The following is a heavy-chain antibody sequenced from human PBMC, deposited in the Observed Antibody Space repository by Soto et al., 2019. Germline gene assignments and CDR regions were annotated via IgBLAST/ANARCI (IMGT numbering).Heavy chain of an antibody. D-gene: IGHD3-3*01. V-gene: IGHV1-18*01. J-gene: IGHJ5*02. CDR1: GYTFTSYG. CDR3: ARDLGVGAQRYNWFDP. Sequence: QVQLVQSGAEVKKPGASVKVSCKASGYTFTSYGISWVRQAPGQGLEWMGWISAYNGNTNYAQKLQGRVTMTTDTSKSTGYMEVRRLGSYDTAVYYCARDLGVGAQRYNWFDPWGQGTLVTVSS. CDR2: ISAYNGNT.